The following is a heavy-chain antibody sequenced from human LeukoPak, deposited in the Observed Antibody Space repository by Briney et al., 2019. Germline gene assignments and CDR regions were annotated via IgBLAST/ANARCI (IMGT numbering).Heavy chain of an antibody. CDR3: ARGTYYGSGSYYYDGLNYYYGMDV. CDR1: GFTFSSYD. V-gene: IGHV3-13*05. D-gene: IGHD3-10*01. J-gene: IGHJ6*04. CDR2: IGTAGDP. Sequence: GASLRLSCAASGFTFSSYDMHWVRQATGKGLEWVSAIGTAGDPYYPGSVKGRFTISRENAKNSLYLQMNSLRAGDTAVYYCARGTYYGSGSYYYDGLNYYYGMDVWGKGTTVTVSS.